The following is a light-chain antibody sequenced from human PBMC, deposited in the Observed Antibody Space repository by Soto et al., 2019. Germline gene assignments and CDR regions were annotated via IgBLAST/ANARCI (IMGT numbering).Light chain of an antibody. J-gene: IGKJ2*02. CDR2: AAS. CDR1: QNVGNN. V-gene: IGKV3-11*01. CDR3: QQRSRWPRGT. Sequence: VLTQSPATLSLSPGESATLSCRASQNVGNNLAWYQQKSGQAPRLLIYAASDRATGVPARFSGRMSGTDFTLTISSLEPEDSATYFCQQRSRWPRGTFGRGTKLE.